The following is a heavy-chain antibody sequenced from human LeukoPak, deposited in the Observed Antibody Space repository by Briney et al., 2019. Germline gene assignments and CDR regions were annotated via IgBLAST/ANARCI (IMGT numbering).Heavy chain of an antibody. J-gene: IGHJ4*02. D-gene: IGHD2-21*01. Sequence: SETLSLTCTVSGGSISGYYWNWIRQPPGQGLEGIGYTSDSGGHTDYKPSLKSRVAISVDTSKNQSSLKLTSATAADTAVYYCARWHSHGRYFDYWGQGALVTVSS. CDR3: ARWHSHGRYFDY. CDR2: TSDSGGHT. V-gene: IGHV4-59*01. CDR1: GGSISGYY.